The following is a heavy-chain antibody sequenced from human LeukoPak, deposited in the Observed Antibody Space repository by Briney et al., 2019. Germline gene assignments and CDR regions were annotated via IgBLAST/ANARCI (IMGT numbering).Heavy chain of an antibody. CDR3: ARRVVVVPAAMAAFDI. CDR2: IYHSGST. J-gene: IGHJ3*02. V-gene: IGHV4-31*03. CDR1: GGSLSSGGDY. D-gene: IGHD2-2*01. Sequence: SETLSLTCTVSGGSLSSGGDYWSWIRQHPGKGLEWIGYIYHSGSTYYNPSLKSRVIMSADTSKNQFSLKLSSVTAADTAVYYCARRVVVVPAAMAAFDIWGQGTMVTVSS.